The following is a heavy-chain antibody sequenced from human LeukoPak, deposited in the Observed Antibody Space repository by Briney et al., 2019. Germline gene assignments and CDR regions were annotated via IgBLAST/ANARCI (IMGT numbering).Heavy chain of an antibody. D-gene: IGHD2-8*01. CDR1: GFTFSNYW. Sequence: GGSLRLSCVASGFTFSNYWMQWVRQVPGKGLVWVSRLNGDGTNIIYADSVTGRFTISRDNAENTLYLQMNSLRAEDTALYYCARSQSGVFDVWGQGTMVTVSS. CDR3: ARSQSGVFDV. CDR2: LNGDGTNI. J-gene: IGHJ3*01. V-gene: IGHV3-74*01.